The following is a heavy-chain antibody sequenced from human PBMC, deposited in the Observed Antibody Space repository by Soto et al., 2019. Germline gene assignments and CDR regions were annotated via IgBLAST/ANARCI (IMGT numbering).Heavy chain of an antibody. CDR3: ATGRGSGGFDS. D-gene: IGHD3-16*01. CDR1: GGTSNRFA. J-gene: IGHJ4*02. Sequence: QVQLVQSGTEVKKPGSSVRVSCKASGGTSNRFAFSWVRQAPGQGLEWMGGSIPIFGTANYAPRFQGRATITADESPSTGYMELSGLRSDDTATYYCATGRGSGGFDSWGQGTQVLVSS. CDR2: SIPIFGTA. V-gene: IGHV1-69*01.